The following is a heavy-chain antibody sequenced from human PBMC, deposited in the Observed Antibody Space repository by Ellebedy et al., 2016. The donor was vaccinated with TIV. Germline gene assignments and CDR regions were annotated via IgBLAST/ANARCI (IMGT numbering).Heavy chain of an antibody. D-gene: IGHD3-16*01. J-gene: IGHJ4*02. V-gene: IGHV4-39*07. CDR3: ASPYPGRLDS. CDR1: GGSISSRSYY. Sequence: SETLSLXCSVSGGSISSRSYYWGWLRQAPGKGLEWIGDIYHSGSTQYNPSLKSRVTISADKSKNQFSLKLSSVTAADTAVYYCASPYPGRLDSWGQGTLVSVSS. CDR2: IYHSGST.